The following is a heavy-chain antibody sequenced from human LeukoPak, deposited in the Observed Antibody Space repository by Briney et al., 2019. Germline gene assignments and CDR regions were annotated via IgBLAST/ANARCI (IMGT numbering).Heavy chain of an antibody. J-gene: IGHJ5*02. D-gene: IGHD3-9*01. Sequence: ASVKVSCKASGYTFTGYYMHWVRQAPGQGLEWMGWINPNSGGTNYAQKFQGRVTMTRDTSISTAYMELSRLRSDDTAVYYCARDYDILTGYWFDPWGQGTLVTVSS. CDR3: ARDYDILTGYWFDP. CDR1: GYTFTGYY. V-gene: IGHV1-2*02. CDR2: INPNSGGT.